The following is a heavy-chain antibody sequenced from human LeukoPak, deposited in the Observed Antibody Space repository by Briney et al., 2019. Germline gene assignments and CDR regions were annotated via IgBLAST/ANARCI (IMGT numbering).Heavy chain of an antibody. D-gene: IGHD3-16*01. Sequence: SVKVSCKASGGTFSSYAISWVRQAPGQGLEWMGGIIPIFGTANYAQKFQGRVTITADESTSTAYMELSSLRSEDTAVYYCATHDYVWGGLFDYWGQGTLVTVSS. J-gene: IGHJ4*02. CDR2: IIPIFGTA. CDR1: GGTFSSYA. CDR3: ATHDYVWGGLFDY. V-gene: IGHV1-69*13.